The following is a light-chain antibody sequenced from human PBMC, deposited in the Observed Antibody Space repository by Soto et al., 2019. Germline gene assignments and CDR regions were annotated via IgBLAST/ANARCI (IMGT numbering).Light chain of an antibody. CDR3: QQLKSYPIT. Sequence: DIQLTQSPSFLSASVGDIVTITFRASQGLSSYLAWYQQKPGKAPNLLIYAAFTLQSGVPSRFSGSGSGTEFTLTISSLQPEDFATYYCQQLKSYPITFGQGTRLEI. CDR1: QGLSSY. V-gene: IGKV1-9*01. CDR2: AAF. J-gene: IGKJ5*01.